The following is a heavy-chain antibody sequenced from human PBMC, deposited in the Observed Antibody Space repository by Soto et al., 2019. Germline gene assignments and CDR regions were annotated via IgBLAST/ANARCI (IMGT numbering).Heavy chain of an antibody. Sequence: SETLSLTCAVYGGSFSGYYWSWIRQPPGKGLEWIGEINHSGSTNYNPSLKSRVPISVDTPENQFSLKLGSVTAADTTVYYCARAVGSSGYYYYWGQGTLVTVSS. CDR2: INHSGST. D-gene: IGHD3-22*01. CDR3: ARAVGSSGYYYY. V-gene: IGHV4-34*01. CDR1: GGSFSGYY. J-gene: IGHJ4*02.